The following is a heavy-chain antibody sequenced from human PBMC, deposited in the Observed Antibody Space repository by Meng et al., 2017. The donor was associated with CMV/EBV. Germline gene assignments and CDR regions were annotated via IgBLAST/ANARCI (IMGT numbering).Heavy chain of an antibody. CDR3: AKGYGKFDY. CDR1: GLAFSDYA. J-gene: IGHJ4*02. V-gene: IGHV3-23*01. Sequence: LSCAGSGLAFSDYALSWIRQAPGKGLQWVSAVSSSGGTTWFAESVKGRFTISRDNSNNTLYLQMNSLRAEDTAIYYCAKGYGKFDYWGQGTLVTVSS. CDR2: VSSSGGTT. D-gene: IGHD1-14*01.